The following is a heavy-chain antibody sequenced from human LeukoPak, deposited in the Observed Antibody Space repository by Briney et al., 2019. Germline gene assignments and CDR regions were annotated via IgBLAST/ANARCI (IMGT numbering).Heavy chain of an antibody. CDR1: GDSISSYY. V-gene: IGHV4-4*07. CDR2: IYTRGST. D-gene: IGHD2-15*01. Sequence: SETLSLACTVPGDSISSYYCTSIPQPAGKVLELIGPIYTRGSTNYNPSVKSQVTMSDDTSKNQFSLKLTSVTAPGPAVVYWASDMKAASDAFDIWGQGKMVTVSS. CDR3: ASDMKAASDAFDI. J-gene: IGHJ3*02.